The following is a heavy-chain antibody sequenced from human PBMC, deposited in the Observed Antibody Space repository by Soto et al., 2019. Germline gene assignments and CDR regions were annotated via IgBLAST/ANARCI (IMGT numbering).Heavy chain of an antibody. CDR2: IQSDGSST. J-gene: IGHJ4*02. V-gene: IGHV3-74*01. Sequence: PGGSLRLSCAVSGFSLSSYWMHWVRQAPGKGLVWVSRIQSDGSSTNYADSVKGRFTISRDNAKNTLYLQMDSLRVEDTAIYYCAREKAVAGTTFDYWGLGT. CDR1: GFSLSSYW. D-gene: IGHD6-19*01. CDR3: AREKAVAGTTFDY.